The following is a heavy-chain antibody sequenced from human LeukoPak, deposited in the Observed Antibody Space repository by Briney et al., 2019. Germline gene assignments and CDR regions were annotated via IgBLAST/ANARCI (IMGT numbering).Heavy chain of an antibody. CDR1: GYSFTSYW. Sequence: GASLQISCKGSGYSFTSYWIGWVRPLPGKGLEWMGIIYPGDSDTRYSPSFQGQVTISADKSISTAYLQWSSLKASDTAMYYCARQLWFGANYYMDVWGKGTTVTISS. D-gene: IGHD3-10*01. CDR3: ARQLWFGANYYMDV. V-gene: IGHV5-51*01. J-gene: IGHJ6*03. CDR2: IYPGDSDT.